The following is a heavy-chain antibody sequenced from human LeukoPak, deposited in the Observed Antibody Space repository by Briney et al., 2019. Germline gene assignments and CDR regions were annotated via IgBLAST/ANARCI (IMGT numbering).Heavy chain of an antibody. CDR2: ISGSGGST. CDR1: GFTFSSYA. CDR3: AKDLTHYYDSSGYYRGGFFDY. Sequence: GGSLRLSCAASGFTFSSYAMSWVRQAPGEGLEWVSAISGSGGSTYYADSVKGRFTISRDNSKNTLYLQMNSLRAEDTAVYYCAKDLTHYYDSSGYYRGGFFDYWGQGTLVTVSS. J-gene: IGHJ4*02. V-gene: IGHV3-23*01. D-gene: IGHD3-22*01.